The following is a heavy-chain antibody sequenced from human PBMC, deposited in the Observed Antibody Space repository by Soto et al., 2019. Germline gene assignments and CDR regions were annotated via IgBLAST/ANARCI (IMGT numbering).Heavy chain of an antibody. Sequence: SVKVSCKASGGTFSSYAISWVRQAPGQGLEWMGGIIPIFGTANYAQKFQGRVTITADESTSTAYMELSSLRSEDTAVYYCARDYKVTMVRAYGMDVCGQGTTVTVYS. CDR2: IIPIFGTA. J-gene: IGHJ6*02. CDR3: ARDYKVTMVRAYGMDV. CDR1: GGTFSSYA. D-gene: IGHD3-10*01. V-gene: IGHV1-69*13.